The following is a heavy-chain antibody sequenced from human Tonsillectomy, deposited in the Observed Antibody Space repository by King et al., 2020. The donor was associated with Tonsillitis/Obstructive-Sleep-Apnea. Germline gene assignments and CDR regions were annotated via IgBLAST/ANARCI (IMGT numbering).Heavy chain of an antibody. CDR1: GFTFSNYG. CDR3: ARAPYGALCYYYMDV. J-gene: IGHJ6*03. CDR2: IWYDGGNK. V-gene: IGHV3-33*01. Sequence: VQLVESGGGVVQPGRSLRLSCAASGFTFSNYGMHWVRQAPGKGLEWVAVIWYDGGNKYYADSVKGRFTISRDNSKNTLYLQMNSLRVEDTAVYYCARAPYGALCYYYMDVWGKGITVTVSS. D-gene: IGHD4-17*01.